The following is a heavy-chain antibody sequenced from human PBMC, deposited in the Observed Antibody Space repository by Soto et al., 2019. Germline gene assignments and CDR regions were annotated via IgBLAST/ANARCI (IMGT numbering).Heavy chain of an antibody. J-gene: IGHJ1*01. D-gene: IGHD2-2*01. CDR3: ITDRCFSSSTCF. Sequence: EVQLVESGGGLVKPGGSLRLSCAASGFTFSNAWMSWVRQAPGKGLEWVGRIKSKTDGGTTDYATPVKGRFTISRDDSKNTLYLQMTSLKTEDTAVYYCITDRCFSSSTCFWGQGTLVTVSS. CDR1: GFTFSNAW. CDR2: IKSKTDGGTT. V-gene: IGHV3-15*01.